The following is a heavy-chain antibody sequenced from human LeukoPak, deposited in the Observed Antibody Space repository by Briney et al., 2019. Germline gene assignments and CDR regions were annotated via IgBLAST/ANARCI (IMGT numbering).Heavy chain of an antibody. D-gene: IGHD1-7*01. J-gene: IGHJ6*04. Sequence: ASVKVSCKASGYTFTSYDINWVRQATGQGLEWMGWMNPNSGNTGYAQKFQGRVTMTRNTSISTAYMELGSLRSEDTAVYYCARDRTGTLLGTYYYYRMDVWGKGTTVTVSS. CDR3: ARDRTGTLLGTYYYYRMDV. CDR2: MNPNSGNT. CDR1: GYTFTSYD. V-gene: IGHV1-8*01.